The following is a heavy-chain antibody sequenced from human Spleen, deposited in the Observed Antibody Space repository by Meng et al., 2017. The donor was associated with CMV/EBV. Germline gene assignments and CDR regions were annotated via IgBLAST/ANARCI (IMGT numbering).Heavy chain of an antibody. CDR1: GFPFDDYT. V-gene: IGHV3-43*01. CDR2: MTWDGAKT. D-gene: IGHD3-3*01. J-gene: IGHJ4*02. Sequence: GGSLRLSCAASGFPFDDYTMHWVRQVPGRGLEWVSLMTWDGAKTNYADSVKGRFTISRDNAKNSLYLQMNSLRAEDTAVYYCARDFGQQYYDSRWAFAFWGQGTLVTVSS. CDR3: ARDFGQQYYDSRWAFAF.